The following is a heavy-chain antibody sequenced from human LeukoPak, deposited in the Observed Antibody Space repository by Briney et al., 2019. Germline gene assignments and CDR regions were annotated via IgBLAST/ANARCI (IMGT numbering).Heavy chain of an antibody. CDR3: AKVREDSYGYGGRCFDY. CDR2: ISGSGGST. V-gene: IGHV3-23*01. J-gene: IGHJ4*02. D-gene: IGHD5-18*01. Sequence: PGGSLRLSYSASGFTFRSYSLNWVRQAPGKGLEWVPAISGSGGSTNYADSVKGRFTISRDNTKNTLYLQMNSLRAEDTAVYYCAKVREDSYGYGGRCFDYWGQGTLVTVSS. CDR1: GFTFRSYS.